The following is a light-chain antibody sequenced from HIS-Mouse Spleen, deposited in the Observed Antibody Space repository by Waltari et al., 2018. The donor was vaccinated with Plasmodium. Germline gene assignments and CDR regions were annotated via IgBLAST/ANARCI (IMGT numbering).Light chain of an antibody. V-gene: IGLV2-11*01. J-gene: IGLJ3*02. Sequence: QSALTQPRSVSGSPGQSVTISCTGTSSDVGGYNYVSWYQQHPGTAPKLMIYDVSKRPSGVPDRFSGYKSGNPASLTISGLQAEDEADYYCCSYAGSYTWVFGGGTKLTVL. CDR2: DVS. CDR3: CSYAGSYTWV. CDR1: SSDVGGYNY.